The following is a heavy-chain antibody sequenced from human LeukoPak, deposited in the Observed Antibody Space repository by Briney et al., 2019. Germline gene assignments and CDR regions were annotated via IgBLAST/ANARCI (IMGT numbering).Heavy chain of an antibody. D-gene: IGHD2-15*01. CDR2: IYPGDSDT. Sequence: GETLKISCNGSGYSFTSYWIGLVRQIPGKGLELMGIIYPGDSDTRYSPSFQGQVTIPADKSISTAHLQWSSLTASDTAMYYCARLMVAPHSSSPFDYWGQGTLVTVSS. CDR1: GYSFTSYW. V-gene: IGHV5-51*01. CDR3: ARLMVAPHSSSPFDY. J-gene: IGHJ4*02.